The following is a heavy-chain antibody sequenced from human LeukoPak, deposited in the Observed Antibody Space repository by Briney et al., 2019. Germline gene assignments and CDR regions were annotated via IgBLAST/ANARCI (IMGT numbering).Heavy chain of an antibody. CDR2: IHYSEST. Sequence: ETSETLSLTCTVSGGPIRSYYWSWMRQPPGKGLEWLGNIHYSESTNFNPSLKSRVAIAVDTSKNQFSLSMRSVTAADTAVYYCARVSAAGMEFHYGMDVWGQGTTVFVSS. CDR3: ARVSAAGMEFHYGMDV. D-gene: IGHD6-13*01. CDR1: GGPIRSYY. V-gene: IGHV4-59*01. J-gene: IGHJ6*02.